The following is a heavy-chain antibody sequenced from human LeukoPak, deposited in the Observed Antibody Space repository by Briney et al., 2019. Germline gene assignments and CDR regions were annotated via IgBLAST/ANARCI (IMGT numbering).Heavy chain of an antibody. D-gene: IGHD3-22*01. Sequence: SETLSLTCTVSGGSISSSSYYWGWIRHPPGKGLEWIGSIYYSGSTYYNTSLKSRVPISIDTSKNQFSMKLSSVTAADTPVYYCARHRMYYYDSSGRGVADAFDIWGQGTMVTVSS. CDR3: ARHRMYYYDSSGRGVADAFDI. CDR1: GGSISSSSYY. J-gene: IGHJ3*02. CDR2: IYYSGST. V-gene: IGHV4-39*01.